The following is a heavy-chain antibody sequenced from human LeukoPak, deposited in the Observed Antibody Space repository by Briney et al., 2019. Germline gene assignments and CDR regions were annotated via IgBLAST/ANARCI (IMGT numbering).Heavy chain of an antibody. V-gene: IGHV3-7*01. CDR3: TKALDF. Sequence: GGSLRLSCAASGFTFRDSWMDWVRQAPGTGLEWVANINQDGSETYYVDSAKGRFTISRDNAKNSLYLQMDSLRVEDTAMYYCTKALDFWGQGTLVTVSS. CDR1: GFTFRDSW. J-gene: IGHJ4*02. CDR2: INQDGSET.